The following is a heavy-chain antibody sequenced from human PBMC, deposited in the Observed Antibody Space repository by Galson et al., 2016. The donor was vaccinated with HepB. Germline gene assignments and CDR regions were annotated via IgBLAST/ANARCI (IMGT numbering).Heavy chain of an antibody. CDR1: GFTFYNYA. J-gene: IGHJ6*02. CDR3: AKVREACSRTSCYHYYGTDV. V-gene: IGHV3-23*01. CDR2: ISGSGGST. D-gene: IGHD2-2*01. Sequence: SLRLSCAASGFTFYNYAMSWVRQAPGKALEWVLSISGSGGSTYYADSAKGRLPVSRDNSKNTLYLQMNDLRAEDTAVYYCAKVREACSRTSCYHYYGTDVWGQGTTVTVSS.